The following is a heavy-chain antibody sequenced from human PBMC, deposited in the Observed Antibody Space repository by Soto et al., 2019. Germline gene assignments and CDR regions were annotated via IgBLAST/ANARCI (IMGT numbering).Heavy chain of an antibody. V-gene: IGHV4-4*07. Sequence: SETLSLTCTVSGGSIDTYYWIWVRQSAEKGLESIVRIYTRGNTNYKPSLKSRVTMSIDTPKNQFSMNLTSVTAADTAIYYCARELPAFDRWGPSPLVTVPS. CDR2: IYTRGNT. J-gene: IGHJ1*01. D-gene: IGHD3-3*02. CDR3: ARELPAFDR. CDR1: GGSIDTYY.